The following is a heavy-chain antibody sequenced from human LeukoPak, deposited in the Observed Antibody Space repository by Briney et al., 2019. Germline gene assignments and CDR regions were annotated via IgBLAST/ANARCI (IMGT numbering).Heavy chain of an antibody. V-gene: IGHV7-4-1*02. J-gene: IGHJ3*02. Sequence: ASVKVSCKASGYTFTSYAMNWVRQAPGQGLEWMGWINTNTGSPTYAQGFTGRFVFSLDTSVSTAYLQISSLKAEDTAVYYCAGAVAGTGGRDAFDIWGQGTMVTVSS. CDR1: GYTFTSYA. CDR3: AGAVAGTGGRDAFDI. CDR2: INTNTGSP. D-gene: IGHD6-19*01.